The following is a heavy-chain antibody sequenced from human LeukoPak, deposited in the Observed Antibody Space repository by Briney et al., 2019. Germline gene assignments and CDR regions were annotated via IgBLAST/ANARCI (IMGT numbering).Heavy chain of an antibody. CDR3: ARGRGMVRGAYSL. J-gene: IGHJ4*02. Sequence: SETLSLTCAVYGGSFSGYYWSWIRQPPGKGLEWIGEINHSGSTNYNPSLKSRVTISVDTSKNQFSLKLSSVTAADTAAYYCARGRGMVRGAYSLWGLGTLVTVSS. D-gene: IGHD3-10*01. CDR1: GGSFSGYY. V-gene: IGHV4-34*01. CDR2: INHSGST.